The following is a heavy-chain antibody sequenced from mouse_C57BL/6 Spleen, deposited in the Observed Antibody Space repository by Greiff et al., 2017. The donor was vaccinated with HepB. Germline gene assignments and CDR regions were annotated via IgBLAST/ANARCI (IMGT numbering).Heavy chain of an antibody. CDR3: TNRYYGSSYRYFDV. J-gene: IGHJ1*03. V-gene: IGHV1-15*01. D-gene: IGHD1-1*01. Sequence: VQLQQSGAELVRPGASVTLSCKASGYTFTDYEMHWVKQTPVHGLEWIGAIDPETGGTAYNQKFKGKAILTADKSSSTAYMELRSLTSEDSAVYYCTNRYYGSSYRYFDVWGTGTTVTVSS. CDR2: IDPETGGT. CDR1: GYTFTDYE.